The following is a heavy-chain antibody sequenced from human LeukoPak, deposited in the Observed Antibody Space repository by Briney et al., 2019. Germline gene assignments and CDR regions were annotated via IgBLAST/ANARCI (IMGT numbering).Heavy chain of an antibody. CDR3: ARDNYGAKDY. Sequence: PGGSLRLSCAASGFTFSASSMNWVGQAPGKGLEWVSYISFSSNTMYYADSVKGRFTISRDNAKNSLFLQMDSLRDEDTALYYCARDNYGAKDYWGQGTLVSVSS. CDR2: ISFSSNTM. J-gene: IGHJ4*02. V-gene: IGHV3-48*02. CDR1: GFTFSASS. D-gene: IGHD4-17*01.